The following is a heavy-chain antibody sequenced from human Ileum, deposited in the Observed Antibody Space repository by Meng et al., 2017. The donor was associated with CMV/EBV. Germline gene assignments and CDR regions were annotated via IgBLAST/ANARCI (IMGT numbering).Heavy chain of an antibody. J-gene: IGHJ4*02. CDR2: INNRGST. CDR1: NSAFSDYY. V-gene: IGHV4-34*01. D-gene: IGHD3-3*01. Sequence: QLQQWAAGHLKPSESLSLVCAVHNSAFSDYYWTWIRQSPGKGLEWIGEINNRGSTNYNPSLKSRVTISIDTSRNQFSLKLTSMTAADTAVYYCARASPQRRFLSYWGQGTLVTVSS. CDR3: ARASPQRRFLSY.